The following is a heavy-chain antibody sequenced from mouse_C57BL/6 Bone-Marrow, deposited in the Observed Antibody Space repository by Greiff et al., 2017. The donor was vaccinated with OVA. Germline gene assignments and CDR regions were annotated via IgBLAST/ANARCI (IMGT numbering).Heavy chain of an antibody. CDR1: GYTFTSYW. Sequence: QVQLKQSGADLAKPGASVKLSCKASGYTFTSYWMHWVKQRPGQGLAWIGYINPSSGYTKYNQKFKDKATLTADKSSSTAYMQLSSLTYEDSAVYYCARSNYSTYERYFDVWGTGTPVTVSS. V-gene: IGHV1-7*01. D-gene: IGHD2-5*01. CDR3: ARSNYSTYERYFDV. J-gene: IGHJ1*03. CDR2: INPSSGYT.